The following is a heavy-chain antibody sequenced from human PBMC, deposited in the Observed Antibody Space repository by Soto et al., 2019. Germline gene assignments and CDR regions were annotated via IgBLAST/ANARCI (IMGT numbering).Heavy chain of an antibody. CDR2: INAGNGNT. Sequence: ASVKVSCKASGYTFTSYAMHWVRQAPGQRLEWMGWINAGNGNTKYSQKFQGRVTITRDTSASTAYMELSSLRSEDTAVYYCTKSATVPAAIAYWGQGTLVTVSS. V-gene: IGHV1-3*01. J-gene: IGHJ4*02. CDR1: GYTFTSYA. CDR3: TKSATVPAAIAY. D-gene: IGHD2-2*02.